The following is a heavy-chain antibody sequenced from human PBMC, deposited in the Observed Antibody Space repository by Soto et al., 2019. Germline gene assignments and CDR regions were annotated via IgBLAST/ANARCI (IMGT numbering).Heavy chain of an antibody. Sequence: PSETLSLTCTVSGGSISSSSYYWGWIRQPPGKGLEWIGSIYYSGSTYYNPSPKSRVTISVDTSKNQFSLKLSSVTAADTAVYYCARGVHGRDGWNSRPYYYYYMDVWGKGTTVTVSS. J-gene: IGHJ6*03. CDR1: GGSISSSSYY. CDR3: ARGVHGRDGWNSRPYYYYYMDV. CDR2: IYYSGST. D-gene: IGHD1-7*01. V-gene: IGHV4-39*01.